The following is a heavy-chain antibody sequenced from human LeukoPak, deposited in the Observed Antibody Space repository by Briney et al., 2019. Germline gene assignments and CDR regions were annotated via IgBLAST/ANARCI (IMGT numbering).Heavy chain of an antibody. V-gene: IGHV3-66*01. Sequence: GGSLRLSCAASGCTVSSNCMSWVRQAPGKGLEWVSVIYSGGSTYYADSVKGRFTISGDNSKNTLYLQMNCLRAEDTAVYYCARGGIPAAGTSDPFDPWGQGTLVTVSS. J-gene: IGHJ5*02. D-gene: IGHD6-13*01. CDR3: ARGGIPAAGTSDPFDP. CDR1: GCTVSSNC. CDR2: IYSGGST.